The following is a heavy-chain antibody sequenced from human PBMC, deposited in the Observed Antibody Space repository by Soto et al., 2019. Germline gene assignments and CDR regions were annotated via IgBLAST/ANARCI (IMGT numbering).Heavy chain of an antibody. V-gene: IGHV3-23*01. CDR2: ISGSGGST. CDR1: GFTFSSYA. D-gene: IGHD2-2*01. Sequence: EVQLLESGGGLVQPGGSLRLSCAASGFTFSSYAMSWVRQAPGKGLEWVSAISGSGGSTYYADSVKGRFTISRDNSKHTLYLQMNSLRAEDTAVYYCAKDLSIRGSIVVVPMGVAGFDYWGQGTLVTVSS. J-gene: IGHJ4*02. CDR3: AKDLSIRGSIVVVPMGVAGFDY.